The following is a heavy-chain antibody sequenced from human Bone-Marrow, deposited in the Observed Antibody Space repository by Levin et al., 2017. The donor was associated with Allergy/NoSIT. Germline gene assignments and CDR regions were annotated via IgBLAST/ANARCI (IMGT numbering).Heavy chain of an antibody. Sequence: GGSLRLSCAAPGFTLSIYSINWVRQAPGKGLEWVLSMSHTGTYISQADSVKGRFAISRDNAKNSLYLQMDNLRVEDSAIYYCVRADGNGWHSASWGQGSLVTVSS. D-gene: IGHD6-19*01. CDR3: VRADGNGWHSAS. CDR2: MSHTGTYI. V-gene: IGHV3-21*06. CDR1: GFTLSIYS. J-gene: IGHJ5*02.